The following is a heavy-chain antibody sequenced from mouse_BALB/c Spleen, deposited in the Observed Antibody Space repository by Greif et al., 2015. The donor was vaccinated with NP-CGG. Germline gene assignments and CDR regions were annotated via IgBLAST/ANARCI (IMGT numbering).Heavy chain of an antibody. D-gene: IGHD3-2*01. V-gene: IGHV1-18*01. J-gene: IGHJ3*01. CDR2: INSNYDST. CDR1: GYTFTDYN. Sequence: EVQLQESGAELVKPGASVKISCKASGYTFTDYNMDWVKQSHGKSLEWIGDINSNYDSTSYNQKFKGKATLTVDKSSSTANLKLRGLTTEDTAANSCARDSSGYLFAYWGQGTLVTVSA. CDR3: ARDSSGYLFAY.